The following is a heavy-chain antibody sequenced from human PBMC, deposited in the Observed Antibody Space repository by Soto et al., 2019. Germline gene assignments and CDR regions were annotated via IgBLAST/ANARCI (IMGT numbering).Heavy chain of an antibody. V-gene: IGHV1-18*04. CDR2: ISAYNGNT. Sequence: GASVKVSCKASGYTFTSYGISWVRQAPGQGLEWMGWISAYNGNTNYAQKLQGRVTMTTDTSTSTAYMELRSLRSDDTAVYYCARVSEYYYDSSGYYYVYWGQGTLVTVSS. CDR3: ARVSEYYYDSSGYYYVY. J-gene: IGHJ4*02. CDR1: GYTFTSYG. D-gene: IGHD3-22*01.